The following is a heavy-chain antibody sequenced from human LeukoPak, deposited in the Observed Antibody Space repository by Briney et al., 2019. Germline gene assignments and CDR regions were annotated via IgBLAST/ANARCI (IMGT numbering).Heavy chain of an antibody. V-gene: IGHV4-30-4*01. CDR2: NYYSGST. J-gene: IGHJ5*02. CDR3: ARGENDYGLGVIYNWFDP. CDR1: GGSISSDDYY. Sequence: SETLSLTCIVSGGSISSDDYYWSWIRQPPGKGLEWIGYNYYSGSTYYNPSLKSRVTISVDMSKNQSSLKLRSVTAADTAVYYCARGENDYGLGVIYNWFDPWGQGTLVTVSS. D-gene: IGHD4-17*01.